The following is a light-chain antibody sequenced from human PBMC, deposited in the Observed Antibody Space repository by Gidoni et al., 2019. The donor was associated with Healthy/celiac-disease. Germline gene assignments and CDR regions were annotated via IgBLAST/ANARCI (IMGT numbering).Light chain of an antibody. CDR1: SGSIASNY. J-gene: IGLJ2*01. V-gene: IGLV6-57*01. CDR2: EDN. Sequence: GKTVTISCTRSSGSIASNYVQWDQQRPGSSPTTVIYEDNQRPSGVPDRFSGSIDSSSNSASLTISGLKTEDEADYYCQSYDSSNHVVFGGGTKLTVL. CDR3: QSYDSSNHVV.